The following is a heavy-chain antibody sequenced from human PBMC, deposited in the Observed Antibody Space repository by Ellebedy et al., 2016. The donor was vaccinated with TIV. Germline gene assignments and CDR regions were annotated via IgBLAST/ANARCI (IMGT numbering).Heavy chain of an antibody. V-gene: IGHV3-53*01. Sequence: GESLKIPCAAPGFTVDNNFMSWVRQAPGKGLEWVSLIYSGGSTDYADSVKGRFTISRDSSKNTLYLQMNSLRAEDTAMYYCARKTDTGTSGNYWGQGTPVTVSS. J-gene: IGHJ4*02. CDR2: IYSGGST. CDR1: GFTVDNNF. CDR3: ARKTDTGTSGNY. D-gene: IGHD1-1*01.